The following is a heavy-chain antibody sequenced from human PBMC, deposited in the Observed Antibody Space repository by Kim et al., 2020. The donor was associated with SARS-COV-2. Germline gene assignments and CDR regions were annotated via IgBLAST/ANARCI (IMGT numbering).Heavy chain of an antibody. D-gene: IGHD2-21*01. CDR2: INPNSGGT. V-gene: IGHV1-2*06. J-gene: IGHJ4*02. Sequence: ASVKVSCKASGYTFTGYYMHWVRQAPGQGLEWMGRINPNSGGTNYAQKFQGRVTMTRDTSISTAYMELSRLRSDDTAVYYCARIVWAYCGGDCPDYFDYWGQGTLVTVSS. CDR1: GYTFTGYY. CDR3: ARIVWAYCGGDCPDYFDY.